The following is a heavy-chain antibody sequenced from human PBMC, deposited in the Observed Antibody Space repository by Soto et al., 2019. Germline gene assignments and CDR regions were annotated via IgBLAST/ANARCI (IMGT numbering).Heavy chain of an antibody. J-gene: IGHJ6*02. CDR1: GRTFRSYS. Sequence: QVQLVQSGGEVEKPGSSVKLSCEASGRTFRSYSISWVRQAPGQGLEWMGGIIPIFGTKNYAQKFQGRVTITADESTSTAYMELSSLRSEDTAVYYCAREQIPSYYYYGMDVWGQGTTVTGSS. CDR2: IIPIFGTK. CDR3: AREQIPSYYYYGMDV. V-gene: IGHV1-69*01. D-gene: IGHD2-2*02.